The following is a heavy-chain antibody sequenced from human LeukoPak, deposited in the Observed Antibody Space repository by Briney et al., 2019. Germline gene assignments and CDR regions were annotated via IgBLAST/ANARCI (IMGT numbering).Heavy chain of an antibody. V-gene: IGHV1-2*02. CDR1: GYTFRDCN. J-gene: IGHJ4*02. CDR2: INPNSGDT. Sequence: GASVKVSCKTSGYTFRDCNVHWVRQAPGQRLEWVGMINPNSGDTNYAQKFQGRVTVTRDTSISTAYMELTDLRSDDTALFYCGRGWSGGEGYWGQGTLITVSS. D-gene: IGHD3-3*01. CDR3: GRGWSGGEGY.